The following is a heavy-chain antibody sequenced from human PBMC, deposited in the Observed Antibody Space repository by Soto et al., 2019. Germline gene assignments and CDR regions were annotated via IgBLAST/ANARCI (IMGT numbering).Heavy chain of an antibody. CDR3: ARQWAV. J-gene: IGHJ4*02. CDR1: GLTVSYYH. D-gene: IGHD2-8*01. V-gene: IGHV3-53*01. Sequence: PGGSLSLSCSASGLTVSYYHMNWVRQAPGKGLEWVSVIYKNGGTYYGDSVKGRFTISRDNSKNMVYLQMNSLRAEDTAVYYCARQWAVWGQGTLVTVSS. CDR2: IYKNGGT.